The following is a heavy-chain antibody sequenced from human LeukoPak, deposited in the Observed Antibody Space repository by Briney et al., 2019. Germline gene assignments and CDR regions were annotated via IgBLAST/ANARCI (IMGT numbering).Heavy chain of an antibody. J-gene: IGHJ4*02. CDR1: GGSFSGYY. D-gene: IGHD6-13*01. CDR3: ARDFSSSWSLLPFDY. Sequence: SETLSLTCAVYGGSFSGYYWSWIRQPPGKGLEWIGEINHSGSTNYNPSLKSRVTISVDTSKNQFSLKLSSVTAADTAVYYCARDFSSSWSLLPFDYWGQGTRVTVSS. V-gene: IGHV4-34*01. CDR2: INHSGST.